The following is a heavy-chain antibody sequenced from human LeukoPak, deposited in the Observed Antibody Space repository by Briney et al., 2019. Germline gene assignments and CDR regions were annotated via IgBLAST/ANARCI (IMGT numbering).Heavy chain of an antibody. Sequence: SVKVSCKASGGTFSSYAISWVRQAPGQGLEWMGRIISILGIANYAQKFQGRVTITADKSTSTAYMELSSLRSEDTAVYYCARGIGCSSTSCYDANWFDPWGQGTLVTVSS. CDR1: GGTFSSYA. D-gene: IGHD2-2*01. CDR3: ARGIGCSSTSCYDANWFDP. J-gene: IGHJ5*02. CDR2: IISILGIA. V-gene: IGHV1-69*04.